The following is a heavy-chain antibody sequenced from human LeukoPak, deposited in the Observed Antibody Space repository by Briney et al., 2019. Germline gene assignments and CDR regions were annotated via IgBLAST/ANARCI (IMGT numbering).Heavy chain of an antibody. V-gene: IGHV4-30-2*01. D-gene: IGHD6-13*01. CDR2: IWHSGHT. Sequence: SETLSLTCAVSGGFISSGDYSWSWIRQPPGSGLEWIGYIWHSGHTNYNPSLRSRVTISLARSNSQFSLRLSSVTAADTAVYYCARARESMATAGSYFDYWGQGTLVTVSS. CDR3: ARARESMATAGSYFDY. CDR1: GGFISSGDYS. J-gene: IGHJ4*02.